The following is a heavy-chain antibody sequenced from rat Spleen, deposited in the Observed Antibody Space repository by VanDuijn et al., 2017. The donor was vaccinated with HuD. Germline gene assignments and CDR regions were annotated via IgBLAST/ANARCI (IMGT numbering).Heavy chain of an antibody. CDR2: IWTGGSI. V-gene: IGHV2-4*01. J-gene: IGHJ2*01. CDR1: GFSLTSNG. Sequence: QVQVKESGPGLVQPSQTLSLTCTVSGFSLTSNGVSWVRQPPGKGLAWMGVIWTGGSITYNSLLKSRLSISRDTSKSQVFLKMNSLQTEDTATYYCVRDGGELGYWGQGVMVTVSS. D-gene: IGHD5-1*01. CDR3: VRDGGELGY.